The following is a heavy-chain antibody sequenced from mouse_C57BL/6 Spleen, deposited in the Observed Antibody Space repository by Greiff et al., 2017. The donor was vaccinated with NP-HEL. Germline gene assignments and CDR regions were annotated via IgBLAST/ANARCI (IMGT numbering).Heavy chain of an antibody. V-gene: IGHV1-52*01. CDR2: IDPSDSET. CDR3: ARWDYGSDFDY. J-gene: IGHJ2*01. D-gene: IGHD1-1*01. Sequence: VKLQQPGAELVRPGSSVKLSCKASGYTFTSYWMHWVKQRPIQGLEWIGNIDPSDSETHYNQKFKDKATLTVDKSSSTAYMQLSSLTSEDSAVYYCARWDYGSDFDYWGQGTTLTVSS. CDR1: GYTFTSYW.